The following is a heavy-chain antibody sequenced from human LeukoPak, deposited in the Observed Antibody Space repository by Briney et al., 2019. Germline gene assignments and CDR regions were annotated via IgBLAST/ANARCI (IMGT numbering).Heavy chain of an antibody. J-gene: IGHJ3*02. CDR2: IYYSGST. V-gene: IGHV4-59*01. Sequence: PSETLPLTCTVSGGSISSYYWSWIRQPPGKGLEWIGYIYYSGSTNYNPSLKSRVTISVDTSKNQFSLKLSSVTAADTAVYYCARGGSGYYNDAFDIWGQRTMVTVSS. CDR3: ARGGSGYYNDAFDI. CDR1: GGSISSYY. D-gene: IGHD3-3*01.